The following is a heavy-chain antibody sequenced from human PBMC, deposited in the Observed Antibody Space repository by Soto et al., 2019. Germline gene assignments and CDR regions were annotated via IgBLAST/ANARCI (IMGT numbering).Heavy chain of an antibody. CDR2: ISHSGST. D-gene: IGHD2-2*03. CDR3: ARYLGSCSSTSCRPFDY. CDR1: GGSISTITW. V-gene: IGHV4-4*02. Sequence: QVQLRESGPGLVKTSGTLSLTCSVSGGSISTITWWRWGREPPGKGMPWIGGISHSGSTNNNPSHNTRVTRSVDKSKNQFSLKLSSVTAADPAVYYCARYLGSCSSTSCRPFDYWGQGTLVTVSS. J-gene: IGHJ4*02.